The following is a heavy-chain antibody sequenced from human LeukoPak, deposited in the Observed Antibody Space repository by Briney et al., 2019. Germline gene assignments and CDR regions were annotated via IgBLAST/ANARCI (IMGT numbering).Heavy chain of an antibody. V-gene: IGHV3-23*01. CDR1: GFTFSSYA. J-gene: IGHJ4*02. Sequence: PGGSLRLSCAASGFTFSSYAMSWVRQAPGKGLEWVSAISGSGGSTYYADSVKGRFTISRDNSKNTLHLQMNSLRAEDTAVYYCAKMGSGWYDPEDLDYRGQGTLVTVYS. CDR3: AKMGSGWYDPEDLDY. CDR2: ISGSGGST. D-gene: IGHD6-19*01.